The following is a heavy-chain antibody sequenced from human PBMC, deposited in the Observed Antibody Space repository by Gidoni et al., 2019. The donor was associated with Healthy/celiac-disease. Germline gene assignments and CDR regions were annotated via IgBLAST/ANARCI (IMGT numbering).Heavy chain of an antibody. CDR2: IYYSGGP. V-gene: IGHV4-30-4*01. D-gene: IGHD1-26*01. CDR3: AREGGGSYYGRAFDI. J-gene: IGHJ3*02. CDR1: GGSISSGDYY. Sequence: QVQLQESGRGLVKPSQTLSLTCTVSGGSISSGDYYWSWIRQPPGKGLEWIGYIYYSGGPYYNPSLKSLVTISVDTSKNQFSLKLSSVTAADTAVYYCAREGGGSYYGRAFDIWGQGTMVTVSS.